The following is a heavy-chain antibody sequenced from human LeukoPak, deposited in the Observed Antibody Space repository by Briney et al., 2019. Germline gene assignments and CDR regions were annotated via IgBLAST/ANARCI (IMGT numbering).Heavy chain of an antibody. D-gene: IGHD2-2*01. V-gene: IGHV3-23*01. CDR2: ITLSGANT. CDR1: GFTFSSYD. CDR3: AKRGNPAVGHHYLDV. Sequence: GGSLRLSCAASGFTFSSYDMSWVRQAPGKGLEWVSSITLSGANTFYADSVMGRFTISRDNSKNTQYLQMNSLSAEDTAVYYCAKRGNPAVGHHYLDVWGEGTPVSVSS. J-gene: IGHJ6*03.